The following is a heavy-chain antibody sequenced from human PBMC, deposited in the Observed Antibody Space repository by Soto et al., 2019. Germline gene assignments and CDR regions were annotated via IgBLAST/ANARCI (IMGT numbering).Heavy chain of an antibody. CDR3: ARIAMPARPRWYNWFDP. J-gene: IGHJ5*02. CDR1: GYTFNDYE. Sequence: QEPIVQSAAEVKKPGASVKVSCMTSGYTFNDYEINWVRQATGQGLEWIGWMNPNSGETGYAQRFQGRVTMTTSTSLSTAYLELSSLTSDDTAVYYCARIAMPARPRWYNWFDPWGQGTLVTVSS. D-gene: IGHD2-2*01. V-gene: IGHV1-8*02. CDR2: MNPNSGET.